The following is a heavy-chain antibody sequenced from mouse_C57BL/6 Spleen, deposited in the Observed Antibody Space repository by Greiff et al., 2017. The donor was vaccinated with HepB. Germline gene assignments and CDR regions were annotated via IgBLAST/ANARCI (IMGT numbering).Heavy chain of an antibody. V-gene: IGHV1-18*01. CDR1: GYTFTDYN. CDR3: ARTGDWYVDV. J-gene: IGHJ1*03. Sequence: EVQLQQSGPELVKPGASVKIPCKASGYTFTDYNMDWVKQSHGKSLEWIGDINPNNGGTIYNQKFKGKATLTVDKSSSTAYMELRSLTSEDTAVYYGARTGDWYVDVWGTGTTVTVSS. CDR2: INPNNGGT.